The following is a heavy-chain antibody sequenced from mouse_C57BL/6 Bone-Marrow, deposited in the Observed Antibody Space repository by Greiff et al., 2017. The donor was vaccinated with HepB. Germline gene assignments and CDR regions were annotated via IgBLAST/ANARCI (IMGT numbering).Heavy chain of an antibody. CDR3: ARSQALYYGSSRDFDY. CDR1: GYTFTSYW. Sequence: QVQLQQPGTELVKPGASVKLSCKASGYTFTSYWMHWVKQRPGQGLEWIGNINPSNGGTNYNEKFKSKATLTVDKSSSTAYMQLSSLTSLDSAVYYCARSQALYYGSSRDFDYWGQGTTLTVSS. J-gene: IGHJ2*01. V-gene: IGHV1-53*01. D-gene: IGHD1-1*01. CDR2: INPSNGGT.